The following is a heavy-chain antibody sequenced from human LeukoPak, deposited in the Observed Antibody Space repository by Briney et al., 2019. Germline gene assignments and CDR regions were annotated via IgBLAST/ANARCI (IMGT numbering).Heavy chain of an antibody. V-gene: IGHV1-2*02. CDR3: TRDGAFDI. J-gene: IGHJ3*02. CDR1: GYTFTGYY. Sequence: GASVKVSCKASGYTFTGYYMHWVRQAPGQGLEWMGWINPNSGGTNYAQKFQGRVTLTRDTSISTVYMEMSRLRSDDTAVYHCTRDGAFDIWGQGTMVTVSS. CDR2: INPNSGGT.